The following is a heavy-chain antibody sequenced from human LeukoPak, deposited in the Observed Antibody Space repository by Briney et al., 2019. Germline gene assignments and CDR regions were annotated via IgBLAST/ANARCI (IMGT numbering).Heavy chain of an antibody. J-gene: IGHJ5*02. CDR1: GYSFTDYY. V-gene: IGHV1-2*02. CDR3: ARADRLHGGPYLIGP. Sequence: ASVKVSCKTSGYSFTDYYMHWVRQAPGQGLEWMGWISPNSGGTSSAQKFQGRITMTRDTSITTVYMEVSWLTSDDTAIYYCARADRLHGGPYLIGPWGQGTLVTVSS. CDR2: ISPNSGGT. D-gene: IGHD2-21*01.